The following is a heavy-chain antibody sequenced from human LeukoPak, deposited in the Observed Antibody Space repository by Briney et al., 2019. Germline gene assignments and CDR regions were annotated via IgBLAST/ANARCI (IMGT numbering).Heavy chain of an antibody. Sequence: GGSLRLSCAASGFTFSSYSMNWVRQAPGKGLEWVSSISSSSYIYYADTVKGRFTISRDNAKNSLYLQMNSPRAEDTAVYYCARVYSTIFGVVRNWFDPWGQGTLVTVSS. D-gene: IGHD3-3*01. CDR3: ARVYSTIFGVVRNWFDP. CDR2: ISSSSYI. J-gene: IGHJ5*02. V-gene: IGHV3-21*01. CDR1: GFTFSSYS.